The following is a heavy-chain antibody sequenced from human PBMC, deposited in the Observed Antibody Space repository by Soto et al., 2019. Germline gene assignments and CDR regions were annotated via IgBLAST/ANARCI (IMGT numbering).Heavy chain of an antibody. CDR1: GYTFTNYG. D-gene: IGHD3-10*01. Sequence: ASVKVSCKASGYTFTNYGISWVRQAPGQGLEWMGWISGYNGDINYAQQFQGRVTMTTDTSTSTAYMELRSLRSDDTAVYYCARREGDTMVRGVRALYYYYGMDVWGQGTTVTVSS. V-gene: IGHV1-18*01. CDR2: ISGYNGDI. CDR3: ARREGDTMVRGVRALYYYYGMDV. J-gene: IGHJ6*02.